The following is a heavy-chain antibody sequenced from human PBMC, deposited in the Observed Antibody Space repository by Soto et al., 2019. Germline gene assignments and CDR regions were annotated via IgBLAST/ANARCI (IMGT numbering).Heavy chain of an antibody. V-gene: IGHV3-33*01. CDR1: GFTFSSYG. Sequence: QVQLVESGGGVVQAGRSLRLSCAASGFTFSSYGMHWVRQAPGKGLEWVAVIWYDGSNKYYADSVKGRFTISRDNSKNTLYLQMNSLRAEDTAVHYCARGVTTVDYWGQGTLVTVSS. CDR3: ARGVTTVDY. CDR2: IWYDGSNK. D-gene: IGHD4-17*01. J-gene: IGHJ4*02.